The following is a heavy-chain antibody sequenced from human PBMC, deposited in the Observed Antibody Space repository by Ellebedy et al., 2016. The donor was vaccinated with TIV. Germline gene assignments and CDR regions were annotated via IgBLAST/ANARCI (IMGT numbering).Heavy chain of an antibody. Sequence: GESLNISCVASGFTFDSYAMHWVRQAPGKGLEWLSYIYSRGNDIHYADSVTGRFTISRDNAKNSLFLQMNSLRAEDTAIYYCACPAVGFWSGYNEHWGQGTLVTVSS. CDR3: ACPAVGFWSGYNEH. CDR2: IYSRGNDI. D-gene: IGHD3-3*01. V-gene: IGHV3-21*01. CDR1: GFTFDSYA. J-gene: IGHJ4*02.